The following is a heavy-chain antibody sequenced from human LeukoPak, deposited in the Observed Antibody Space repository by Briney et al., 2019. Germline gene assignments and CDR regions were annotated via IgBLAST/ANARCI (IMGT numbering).Heavy chain of an antibody. CDR1: GYTFTIYG. CDR3: AKDWSILTGRNCFDP. V-gene: IGHV1-18*01. Sequence: ASVKVSCKASGYTFTIYGISWVRQAPGQGLEWMGWISTYNGHTKYAQKLQGRVTMTTDTSTSTAYMELRGLRFDDTAMYYCAKDWSILTGRNCFDPWGQGTLVTVSS. J-gene: IGHJ5*02. D-gene: IGHD3-9*01. CDR2: ISTYNGHT.